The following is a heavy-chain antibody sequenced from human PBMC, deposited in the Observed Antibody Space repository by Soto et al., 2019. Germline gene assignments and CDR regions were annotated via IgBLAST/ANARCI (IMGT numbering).Heavy chain of an antibody. CDR3: ARSGYSYGYLGGFDT. V-gene: IGHV4-30-4*01. J-gene: IGHJ5*02. Sequence: QVQLQESGPGLVKPSQTLSLTCTVSGGSISSGDYYWSWIRQPPGKGLEWIGYIYYSGSPYYNPSLQMRVTISVDTSKNHFSLKLSSVTAAATAVYYCARSGYSYGYLGGFDTWGQGTLVTVSS. CDR2: IYYSGSP. CDR1: GGSISSGDYY. D-gene: IGHD5-18*01.